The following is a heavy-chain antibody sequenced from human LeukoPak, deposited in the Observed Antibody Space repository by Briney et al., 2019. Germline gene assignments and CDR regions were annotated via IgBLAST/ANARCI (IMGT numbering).Heavy chain of an antibody. J-gene: IGHJ5*02. CDR2: IYYSGST. V-gene: IGHV4-59*02. Sequence: SETLSLTCTVSGGSVSGYYWSWIRQPPGKGLEWIGYIYYSGSTNYNPSLKSRVTISVDTSKNQFSLKLSSVTAADTAVYYCARYEYYYDSSGYLCWFDPWGQGTLVTVSS. CDR1: GGSVSGYY. CDR3: ARYEYYYDSSGYLCWFDP. D-gene: IGHD3-22*01.